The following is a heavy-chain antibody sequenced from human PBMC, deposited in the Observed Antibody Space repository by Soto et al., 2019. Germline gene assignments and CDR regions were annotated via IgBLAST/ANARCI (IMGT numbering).Heavy chain of an antibody. Sequence: ADTLSLTCAVYGGAISSNHWWSWVREPPGKGLELIGYIYDSGSTNYNPSLKSRVTISVDTSKNQFSLKLSSVTAADTAVYYCARDPGYTTGWSKGRYYHYYYGMDVWGQGTTGTVSS. J-gene: IGHJ6*02. CDR1: GGAISSNHW. CDR2: IYDSGST. D-gene: IGHD6-19*01. V-gene: IGHV4-4*02. CDR3: ARDPGYTTGWSKGRYYHYYYGMDV.